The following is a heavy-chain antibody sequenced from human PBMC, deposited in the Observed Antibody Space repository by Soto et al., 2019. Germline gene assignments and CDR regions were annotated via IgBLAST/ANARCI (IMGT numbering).Heavy chain of an antibody. Sequence: QLRLQESGPGLVTSSETLSLTCTVSGGSISTSGYYWAWIRQPPGKGLEWIGFIYYSGNTYYNPSLRSRLTRSVDTSKNQFSLKLGSVTAADTAVYYCARQRRGDYLEGPFDYWGQGTLVTVFS. D-gene: IGHD1-26*01. CDR2: IYYSGNT. V-gene: IGHV4-39*01. J-gene: IGHJ4*02. CDR1: GGSISTSGYY. CDR3: ARQRRGDYLEGPFDY.